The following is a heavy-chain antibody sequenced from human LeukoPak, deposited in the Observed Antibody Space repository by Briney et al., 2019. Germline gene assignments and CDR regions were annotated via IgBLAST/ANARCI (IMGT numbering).Heavy chain of an antibody. D-gene: IGHD2-15*01. CDR3: ATRCFGGCESYYYYGMDV. CDR1: GYSFTSYW. Sequence: GESLKISCKGSGYSFTSYWIGRGRQMPGKGLEGMGTIYPGESDTRYSPSFQGQVTISADKSISTAYLQWSRLKASDTAMYYCATRCFGGCESYYYYGMDVWGQGTTVTVSS. V-gene: IGHV5-51*01. J-gene: IGHJ6*02. CDR2: IYPGESDT.